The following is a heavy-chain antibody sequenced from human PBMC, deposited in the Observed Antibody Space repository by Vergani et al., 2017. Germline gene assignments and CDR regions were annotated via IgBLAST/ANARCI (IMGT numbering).Heavy chain of an antibody. J-gene: IGHJ5*02. CDR1: GRSISSYY. D-gene: IGHD3-10*01. CDR2: MYHSGST. CDR3: GRVADFYGLGSRLLDL. V-gene: IGHV4-59*01. Sequence: QVQLQESGPGLVKPSETLSLTCTVSGRSISSYYWSWIRQPPGKELEWIGYMYHSGSTNYNHSLETRVTISGDTSKNQFSLKLNSVTAADTAVYYCGRVADFYGLGSRLLDLWGQGILVTVSS.